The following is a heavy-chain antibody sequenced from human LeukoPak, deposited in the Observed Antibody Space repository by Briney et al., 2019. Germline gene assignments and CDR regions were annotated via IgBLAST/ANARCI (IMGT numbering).Heavy chain of an antibody. D-gene: IGHD2-8*02. Sequence: GESLKISCKGSGYSFTSYWIGWVRQMPGKGLEWMGIIYPGDSDIRYSPSFQGQVTISADKSISTAYLQWSSLRASDTAIYYCARQTPYWSSDYWGQGTLVTVSS. V-gene: IGHV5-51*01. J-gene: IGHJ4*02. CDR1: GYSFTSYW. CDR2: IYPGDSDI. CDR3: ARQTPYWSSDY.